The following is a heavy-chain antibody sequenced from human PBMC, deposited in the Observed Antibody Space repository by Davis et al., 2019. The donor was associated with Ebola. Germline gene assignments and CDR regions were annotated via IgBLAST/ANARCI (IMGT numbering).Heavy chain of an antibody. V-gene: IGHV3-7*03. Sequence: GVLKISCAASGFTFSSYWMSWVRQAPGKGLEWVANIKQDGSEKYYVDSVKGRFTISRDNAKNSLYLQMNSLRAEDTAVYYCARVSYDFWSGYFDYWGQGTLVTVSS. CDR2: IKQDGSEK. CDR1: GFTFSSYW. J-gene: IGHJ4*02. D-gene: IGHD3-3*01. CDR3: ARVSYDFWSGYFDY.